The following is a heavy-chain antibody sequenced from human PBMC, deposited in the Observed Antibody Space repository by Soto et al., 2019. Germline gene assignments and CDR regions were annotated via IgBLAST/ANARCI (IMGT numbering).Heavy chain of an antibody. CDR2: INAGYGNT. CDR1: GYTFSSYA. Sequence: ASVKVSCKASGYTFSSYAMHWVRQAPGQRLEWMGWINAGYGNTKSSQKFQDRVTISRDTSASTAYMELTSLRSEDTAVYYCTRDTGDGTFDFWGQGTLVTVSS. J-gene: IGHJ4*02. D-gene: IGHD7-27*01. CDR3: TRDTGDGTFDF. V-gene: IGHV1-3*01.